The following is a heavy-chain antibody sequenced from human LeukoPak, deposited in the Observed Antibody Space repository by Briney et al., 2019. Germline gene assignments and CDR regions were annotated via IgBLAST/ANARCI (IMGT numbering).Heavy chain of an antibody. J-gene: IGHJ4*02. D-gene: IGHD2-21*02. Sequence: GGSLRLSCAASGFTFSTYGMHWVRQTPGKGLEWVAVMSYDGSNIYYGDSVKGRFTIARDNSKNTLYLQMNNLRVEDTALYYYAKVTPGSTARKSGLDYWGQGTLVTVSS. V-gene: IGHV3-30*18. CDR1: GFTFSTYG. CDR3: AKVTPGSTARKSGLDY. CDR2: MSYDGSNI.